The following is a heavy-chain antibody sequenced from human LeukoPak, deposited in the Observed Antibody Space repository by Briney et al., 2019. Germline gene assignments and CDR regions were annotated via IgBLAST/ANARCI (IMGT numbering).Heavy chain of an antibody. J-gene: IGHJ4*02. CDR2: IYTSGST. CDR1: GGSISSYY. CDR3: ARRRYRITIFGVTQRSPFDY. Sequence: SETLSLTCTVSGGSISSYYWSWIRQPAGKGLEWIGRIYTSGSTNYNPSLKSRVTMSVDTSKNQFSLKLSSVTAADTAVYYCARRRYRITIFGVTQRSPFDYWGQGTLVTVSS. D-gene: IGHD3-3*01. V-gene: IGHV4-4*07.